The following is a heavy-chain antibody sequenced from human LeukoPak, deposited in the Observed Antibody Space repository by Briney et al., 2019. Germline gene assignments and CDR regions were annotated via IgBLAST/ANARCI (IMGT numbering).Heavy chain of an antibody. CDR3: ARAYYGSGSLDY. J-gene: IGHJ4*02. V-gene: IGHV1-69*05. CDR2: IIPIFGTA. CDR1: GGTFTSYA. Sequence: SVKVSCKASGGTFTSYAISWVRQAPGQGLEWMGRIIPIFGTANYAQKFQGRVTITTDESTSTAYMELSSLRSEDTAVYYCARAYYGSGSLDYWGQGTLVTVSS. D-gene: IGHD3-10*01.